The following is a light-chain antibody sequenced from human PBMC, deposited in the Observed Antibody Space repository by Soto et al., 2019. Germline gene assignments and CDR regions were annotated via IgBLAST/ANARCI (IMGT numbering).Light chain of an antibody. J-gene: IGKJ4*02. V-gene: IGKV3-15*01. CDR2: DAS. Sequence: EVVMTRSPATLSVSPGERATLSCRASQTVRSNLAWYQQKPGQAPRLLISDASTRATSIPARLSGSGSGTEFTLAISSLQSEDFAVYYCHQYSTSPPTFGEGTKVDIK. CDR1: QTVRSN. CDR3: HQYSTSPPT.